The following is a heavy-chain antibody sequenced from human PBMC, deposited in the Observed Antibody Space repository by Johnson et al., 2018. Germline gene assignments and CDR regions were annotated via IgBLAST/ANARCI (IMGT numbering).Heavy chain of an antibody. CDR1: GFTFSSYA. CDR3: TNAGDSYGPDSYSWFVDV. CDR2: ISGSGGST. V-gene: IGHV3-23*04. Sequence: VQLVQSGGGLVQPGGSLRLSCAASGFTFSSYAMSWVRQAPGKGLEWVSAISGSGGSTYYADSVKGRFTISRDNSKNTVNLQMNSLKPEDTAVYYWTNAGDSYGPDSYSWFVDVWGKGTSVTVSS. J-gene: IGHJ6*04. D-gene: IGHD5-18*01.